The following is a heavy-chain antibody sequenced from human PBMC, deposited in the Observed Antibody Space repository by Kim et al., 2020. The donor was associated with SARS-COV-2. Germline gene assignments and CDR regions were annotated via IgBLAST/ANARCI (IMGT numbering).Heavy chain of an antibody. Sequence: GGSLRLSCAASGFTFSSYAMSWVRQAPGKGLEWVSAISGSGGSTYYADSVKGRFTISRDNSKNTLYLQMNSLRAEDTAVYYCAKTPNYIVVVPAAPRVDYWGQGALVSGSS. CDR2: ISGSGGST. D-gene: IGHD2-2*01. CDR3: AKTPNYIVVVPAAPRVDY. J-gene: IGHJ4*02. CDR1: GFTFSSYA. V-gene: IGHV3-23*01.